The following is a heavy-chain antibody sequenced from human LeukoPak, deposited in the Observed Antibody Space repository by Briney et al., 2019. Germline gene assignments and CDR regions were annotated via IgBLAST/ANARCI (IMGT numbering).Heavy chain of an antibody. D-gene: IGHD3-10*01. Sequence: PSGTLSLTCAVSGGSISSSNWWSWVRQPPGKGLEWIGEIYHSGSTNYNPSLKSRVTISVDTSKNQFSLKLSSVTAADTAVYYCARHLTYYYGSGSYFGFDPWGQGTLVTVSS. CDR1: GGSISSSNW. V-gene: IGHV4-4*02. J-gene: IGHJ5*02. CDR3: ARHLTYYYGSGSYFGFDP. CDR2: IYHSGST.